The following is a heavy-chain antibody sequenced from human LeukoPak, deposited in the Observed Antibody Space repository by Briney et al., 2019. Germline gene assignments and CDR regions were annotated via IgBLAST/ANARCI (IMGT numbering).Heavy chain of an antibody. CDR1: GGSISSYY. Sequence: SETLSLTCTVSGGSISSYYWSWIRQPPGKGLEWIGYIYYSGSTNYNPSLKSRVTISVDTSKNQFSLKLSSVTAADTAVYYCASSSPWGATLDYWGQGTLVTVSS. D-gene: IGHD1-26*01. CDR2: IYYSGST. CDR3: ASSSPWGATLDY. V-gene: IGHV4-59*01. J-gene: IGHJ4*02.